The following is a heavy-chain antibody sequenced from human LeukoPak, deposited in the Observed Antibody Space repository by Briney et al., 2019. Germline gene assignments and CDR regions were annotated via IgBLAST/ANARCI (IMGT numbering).Heavy chain of an antibody. CDR1: GFTFRRYE. D-gene: IGHD3-10*02. V-gene: IGHV3-48*03. Sequence: GGSLRLSCAASGFTFRRYEMNWVRQAPGKGLEWGSYISRSGDTIDFADSVKGRFTISRDNFGGMVFLQLNSLRVEDTALYYCARDLHYYVAMDVLGQGTTVTVSS. CDR2: ISRSGDTI. CDR3: ARDLHYYVAMDV. J-gene: IGHJ6*02.